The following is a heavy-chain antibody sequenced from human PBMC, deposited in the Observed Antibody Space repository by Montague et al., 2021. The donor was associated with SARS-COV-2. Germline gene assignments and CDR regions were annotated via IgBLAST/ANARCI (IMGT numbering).Heavy chain of an antibody. Sequence: PALVKPTKTLTLTCTFSGFSLSTSGVGVGWIRQPPGKALEWLALIYWDDDKRYSPSLKTRLTITKDTSKNQVVLTMTNMDPVDTGTYYCAHRLARHYDINVHLWCPFDSWGQGTLVIFSS. CDR1: GFSLSTSGVG. J-gene: IGHJ4*02. CDR2: IYWDDDK. D-gene: IGHD3-22*01. CDR3: AHRLARHYDINVHLWCPFDS. V-gene: IGHV2-5*02.